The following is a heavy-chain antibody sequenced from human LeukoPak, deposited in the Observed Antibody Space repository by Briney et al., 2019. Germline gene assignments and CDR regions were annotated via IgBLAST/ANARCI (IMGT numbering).Heavy chain of an antibody. CDR1: GYTFTSYG. CDR3: ARDHLVGSVITPVDY. CDR2: IDPYNSNT. Sequence: ASVKVSCKASGYTFTSYGISWVRQAPGQGLEWMGWIDPYNSNTNYAQNLQGRLTLTTDTSTTTVYMDLRSLRSDDTAVYYCARDHLVGSVITPVDYWGQGTLVTVSS. D-gene: IGHD4-23*01. J-gene: IGHJ4*02. V-gene: IGHV1-18*01.